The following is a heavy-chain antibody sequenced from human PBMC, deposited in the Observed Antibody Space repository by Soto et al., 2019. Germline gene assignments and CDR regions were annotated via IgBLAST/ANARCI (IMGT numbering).Heavy chain of an antibody. V-gene: IGHV3-30*18. CDR2: ISYDGSNK. CDR1: GFTFSSYG. Sequence: QVQLVESGGGVVQPGRSLRLSCAASGFTFSSYGMHWVRQAPGKGLEWVAVISYDGSNKYYADSVKGRFTISRDNSKNTLYLQMNSLRDEDTAVYYCAKDGDRDYYGSGSYYYYYGMDVWGQGTTVTVSS. D-gene: IGHD3-10*01. J-gene: IGHJ6*02. CDR3: AKDGDRDYYGSGSYYYYYGMDV.